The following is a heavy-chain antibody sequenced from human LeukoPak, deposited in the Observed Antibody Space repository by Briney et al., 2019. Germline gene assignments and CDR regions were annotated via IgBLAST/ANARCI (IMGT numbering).Heavy chain of an antibody. D-gene: IGHD3-22*01. CDR2: ISGYSGNT. CDR3: ARGGYYDNSGHYHGLYDF. CDR1: GYTFTKYS. J-gene: IGHJ4*02. Sequence: ASVKVSRKTSGYTFTKYSVTWVRQAPGQGLEWMGWISGYSGNTNYALRLQDRVTMTTDTSTSTAYMDLRSLRSDDTAVYYCARGGYYDNSGHYHGLYDFWGQGTLVTVSS. V-gene: IGHV1-18*01.